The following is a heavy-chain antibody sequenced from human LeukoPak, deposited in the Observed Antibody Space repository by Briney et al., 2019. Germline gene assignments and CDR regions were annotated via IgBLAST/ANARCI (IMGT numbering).Heavy chain of an antibody. J-gene: IGHJ4*02. V-gene: IGHV4-39*01. D-gene: IGHD6-6*01. Sequence: PSETLSLTCTVSGGSISSSSYYWGWFRQPPGKGLEWIGSIYYSGSTYYNPSLKSRVTISVDTSKNQFSLKLSSVTAADTAVYYCASYSSSVVFDYWGQGTLVTVSS. CDR2: IYYSGST. CDR3: ASYSSSVVFDY. CDR1: GGSISSSSYY.